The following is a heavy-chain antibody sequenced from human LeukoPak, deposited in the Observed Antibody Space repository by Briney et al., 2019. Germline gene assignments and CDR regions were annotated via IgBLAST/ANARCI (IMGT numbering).Heavy chain of an antibody. CDR1: GYTFTSYY. V-gene: IGHV1-46*01. CDR2: INPSGGNT. Sequence: ASVKVSCKASGYTFTSYYIHWVRQAPGQGLEWMGIINPSGGNTYYAQKFQGRLTMTRDTSTGTVYMELSSLRSEDTAVYYCARDNGVKEIVVVQTRSRAWFDPWGQGTLVTVSS. D-gene: IGHD2-2*01. CDR3: ARDNGVKEIVVVQTRSRAWFDP. J-gene: IGHJ5*02.